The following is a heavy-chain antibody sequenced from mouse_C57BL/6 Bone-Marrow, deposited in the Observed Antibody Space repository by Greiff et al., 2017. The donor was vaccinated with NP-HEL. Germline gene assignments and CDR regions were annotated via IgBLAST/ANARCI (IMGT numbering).Heavy chain of an antibody. V-gene: IGHV5-6*01. Sequence: EVQLVESGGDLVKPGGSLKLSCAASGFTFSSYGMSWVRQTPDKRLEWVATISSGGSYTYYPDSVKGRFTISRDNAKNTLYLQMSSLKSEDTAMYYCARQKLPYYFDYWGQGTTLTVSS. J-gene: IGHJ2*01. D-gene: IGHD2-12*01. CDR2: ISSGGSYT. CDR1: GFTFSSYG. CDR3: ARQKLPYYFDY.